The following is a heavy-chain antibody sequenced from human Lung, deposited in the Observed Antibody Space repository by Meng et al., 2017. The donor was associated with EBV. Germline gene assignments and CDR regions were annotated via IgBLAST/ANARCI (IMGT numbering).Heavy chain of an antibody. CDR1: GYTFTGYY. CDR2: INPQSGGA. Sequence: QVELVHSGREVGKPGAPVKISCKASGYTFTGYYIYWVRQAPGQGLEWMGRINPQSGGADYAQTFQGRVTMTRDPSITTAYMELSGLNSDDTAVYYCARGSYGEGFDFWGHGSLVTVSS. J-gene: IGHJ4*01. V-gene: IGHV1-2*06. CDR3: ARGSYGEGFDF. D-gene: IGHD3-16*01.